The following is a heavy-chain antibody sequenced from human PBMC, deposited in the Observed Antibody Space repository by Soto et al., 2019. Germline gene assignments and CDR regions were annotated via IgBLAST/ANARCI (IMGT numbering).Heavy chain of an antibody. CDR1: GYTFTSYA. Sequence: ASVKVSCKASGYTFTSYAMHWVRQAPGQMLELMGWINAGNGNTKYSQKFQGRVTITRDTSASTAYMELSSLRSEDTAVYYCASDIAVGHDPQYYFDYWGQGTLVTVSS. J-gene: IGHJ4*02. V-gene: IGHV1-3*01. CDR2: INAGNGNT. D-gene: IGHD6-19*01. CDR3: ASDIAVGHDPQYYFDY.